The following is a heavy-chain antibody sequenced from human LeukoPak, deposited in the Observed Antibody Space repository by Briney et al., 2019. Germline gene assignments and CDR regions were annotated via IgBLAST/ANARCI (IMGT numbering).Heavy chain of an antibody. D-gene: IGHD6-13*01. Sequence: GGSLILSCAASGFTFSSYSMNWVRQAPGKGLEWVSSISSSSSYIYYADSVKGRFTISRDNAKNSLYLQMNSLRAEDTAVYYCARDRGQQLALDYWGQGTLVTVSS. J-gene: IGHJ4*02. CDR2: ISSSSSYI. CDR1: GFTFSSYS. CDR3: ARDRGQQLALDY. V-gene: IGHV3-21*01.